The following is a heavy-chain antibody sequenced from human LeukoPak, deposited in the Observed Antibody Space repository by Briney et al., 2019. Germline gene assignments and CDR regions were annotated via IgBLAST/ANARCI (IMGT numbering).Heavy chain of an antibody. CDR1: GGTFSSYA. CDR3: ARVMVQTYYYDSSGYYLDY. D-gene: IGHD3-22*01. CDR2: IIPIFGTA. J-gene: IGHJ4*02. Sequence: GASVKVSCMASGGTFSSYAISWVRQAPGQGLEWMGGIIPIFGTANYAQKFQGRVTITADKSTSTSYMELSSLRSEDTAVYYCARVMVQTYYYDSSGYYLDYWGQGTLVTVSS. V-gene: IGHV1-69*06.